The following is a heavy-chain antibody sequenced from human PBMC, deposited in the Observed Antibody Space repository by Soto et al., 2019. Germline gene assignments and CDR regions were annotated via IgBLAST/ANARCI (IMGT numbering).Heavy chain of an antibody. Sequence: ASVKVSCKASGGTFSSYAISWVRQAPGQGLEWMGGIIPIFGTANYAQKFQGRVTITADESTSTAYMELSSLGSEDTAVYYCARVRWEDTAMVTVPYYYYGMDVWGQGTTVTVSS. CDR2: IIPIFGTA. J-gene: IGHJ6*02. D-gene: IGHD5-18*01. CDR3: ARVRWEDTAMVTVPYYYYGMDV. CDR1: GGTFSSYA. V-gene: IGHV1-69*13.